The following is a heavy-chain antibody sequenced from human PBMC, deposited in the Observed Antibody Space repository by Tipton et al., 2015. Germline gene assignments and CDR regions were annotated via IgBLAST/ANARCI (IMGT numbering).Heavy chain of an antibody. Sequence: TLSLTCSVSGDSISSGRYYWGWIRQSPEKGLEWIGSFFHSGNTFHNPSLRSRVIISVDTSKNQFSLKLSSVTAADTAVYYCARRSTASGPPGRFDPWGQGTLVTVSS. CDR1: GDSISSGRYY. CDR2: FFHSGNT. V-gene: IGHV4-39*07. J-gene: IGHJ5*02. CDR3: ARRSTASGPPGRFDP. D-gene: IGHD5-12*01.